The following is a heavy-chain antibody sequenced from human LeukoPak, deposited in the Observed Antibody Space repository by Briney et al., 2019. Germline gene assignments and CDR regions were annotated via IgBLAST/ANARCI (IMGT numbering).Heavy chain of an antibody. Sequence: ASVKVSCKASGYTFTGYYMHWVRQAPGQGFEWMGWINPNSGGTNYAQKFQGRVTMTRDTSISTAYMELSRLRSDDTAVYYCARVSSGYYQNWFDPWGQGTLVTVSS. CDR2: INPNSGGT. CDR3: ARVSSGYYQNWFDP. V-gene: IGHV1-2*02. CDR1: GYTFTGYY. J-gene: IGHJ5*02. D-gene: IGHD3-22*01.